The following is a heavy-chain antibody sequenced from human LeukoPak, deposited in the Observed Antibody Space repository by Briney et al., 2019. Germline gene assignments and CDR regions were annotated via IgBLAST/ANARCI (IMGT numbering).Heavy chain of an antibody. J-gene: IGHJ3*02. V-gene: IGHV1-2*06. CDR1: GYTFTGYY. D-gene: IGHD3-22*01. Sequence: TSVKVSCKASGYTFTGYYIHWVRQAPGQGLEWMGRINPNNGGTNYAQKFQGRVTMTRDMSMSTAYMELSRLRSVDTAVYYCAGEDNSSGYRPFDIWGQGTMVTVPS. CDR2: INPNNGGT. CDR3: AGEDNSSGYRPFDI.